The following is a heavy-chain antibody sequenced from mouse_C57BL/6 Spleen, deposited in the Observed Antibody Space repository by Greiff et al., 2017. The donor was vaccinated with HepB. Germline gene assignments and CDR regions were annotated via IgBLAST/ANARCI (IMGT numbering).Heavy chain of an antibody. CDR1: GYTFTSYW. V-gene: IGHV1-59*01. Sequence: QVQLQQPGAELVRPGTSVKLSCKASGYTFTSYWMHWVKQRPGQGLEWIGVIDPSDSYTNYNQKFKGKATLTVDTSSSTAYMQLSSLTSEDSAVYYCARIRGLYGSSLDVWGTGTTVTVSS. D-gene: IGHD1-1*01. CDR3: ARIRGLYGSSLDV. J-gene: IGHJ1*03. CDR2: IDPSDSYT.